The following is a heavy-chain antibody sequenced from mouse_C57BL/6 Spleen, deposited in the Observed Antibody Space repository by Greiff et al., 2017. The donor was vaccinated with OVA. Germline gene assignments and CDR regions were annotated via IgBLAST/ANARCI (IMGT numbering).Heavy chain of an antibody. CDR2: ISSGGDYI. Sequence: EVLLVESGEGLVKPGGSLKLSCAASGFTFSSYAMSWVRQTPEKRLEWVAYISSGGDYIYYADNVKGRFTISRDYARNTLYLQMSSLKSEDTAMYYCTRWVLWWAMDYWGQGTSVTVSS. CDR3: TRWVLWWAMDY. CDR1: GFTFSSYA. J-gene: IGHJ4*01. D-gene: IGHD1-1*02. V-gene: IGHV5-9-1*02.